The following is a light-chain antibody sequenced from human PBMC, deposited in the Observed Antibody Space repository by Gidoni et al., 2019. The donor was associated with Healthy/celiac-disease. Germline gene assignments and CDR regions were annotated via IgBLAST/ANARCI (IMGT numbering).Light chain of an antibody. CDR2: KAS. Sequence: DIQMTQSPSTLSASVGDRVTITCRASQSISSWLAWYQQKPGKAPKLLIYKASSLESGVPSRFSGSGSGTEFTLTISSLQPDDFATYYCQQYNSYPYMYSFGQXTKLEIK. CDR1: QSISSW. V-gene: IGKV1-5*03. CDR3: QQYNSYPYMYS. J-gene: IGKJ2*03.